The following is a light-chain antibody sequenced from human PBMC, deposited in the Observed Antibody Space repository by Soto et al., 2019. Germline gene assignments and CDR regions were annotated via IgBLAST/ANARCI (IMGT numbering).Light chain of an antibody. V-gene: IGKV3-15*01. J-gene: IGKJ4*01. CDR3: QQYDAWPQA. Sequence: DTGLTPSSATLSRSAGERATLSCRASQSVSSKLVWYQQKPGQAPRFLIYGASTRATGIPARFRGSGSGTEFTHTIDSLQSEDFAVYYCQQYDAWPQAFGGGTKVDI. CDR1: QSVSSK. CDR2: GAS.